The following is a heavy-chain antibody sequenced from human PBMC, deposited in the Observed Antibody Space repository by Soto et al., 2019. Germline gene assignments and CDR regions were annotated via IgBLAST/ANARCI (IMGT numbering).Heavy chain of an antibody. CDR2: ISSSSSYI. V-gene: IGHV3-21*01. CDR3: AREAPYYYYMDV. Sequence: GGSLRLSCAASGFTFSSYSMNWVRQAPGKGLEWVSSISSSSSYIYYADSVKGRFTISRDNAKNSLYLQMNSLRAEDTAVYYCAREAPYYYYMDVWGKGTTVTVSS. CDR1: GFTFSSYS. J-gene: IGHJ6*03.